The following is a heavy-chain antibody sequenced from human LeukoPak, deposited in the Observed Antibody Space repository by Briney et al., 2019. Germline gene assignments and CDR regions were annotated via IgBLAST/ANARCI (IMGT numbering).Heavy chain of an antibody. CDR2: IYYSGRT. V-gene: IGHV4-59*01. CDR1: GGSISSDY. CDR3: ARGFYSPHY. D-gene: IGHD4-11*01. J-gene: IGHJ4*02. Sequence: SETLSLTCTVSGGSISSDYWSWIRQPPGKGLEWIGYIYYSGRTYYDPSLKSRITISVDTSKNQFSLKLSSVTAADTAVYYCARGFYSPHYWGQGTLVSVSS.